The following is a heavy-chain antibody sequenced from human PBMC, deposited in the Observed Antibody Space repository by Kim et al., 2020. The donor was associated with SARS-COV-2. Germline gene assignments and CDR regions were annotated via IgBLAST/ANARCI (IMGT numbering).Heavy chain of an antibody. V-gene: IGHV4-59*01. D-gene: IGHD2-15*01. CDR1: GGSISSYY. CDR3: ASSTYCCGGSGYVDYYYGMYV. J-gene: IGHJ6*02. Sequence: SETLSLTCTVSGGSISSYYWSWIRQPPGKGLEWIGYIYYSGSTNYNPSLKSRVTISVDTSKNQFSLKLSSVTAADTAVYYCASSTYCCGGSGYVDYYYGMYVCGAGSTVTVSS. CDR2: IYYSGST.